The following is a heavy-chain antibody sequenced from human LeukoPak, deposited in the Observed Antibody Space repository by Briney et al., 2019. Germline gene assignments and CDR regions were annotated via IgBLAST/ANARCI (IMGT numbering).Heavy chain of an antibody. CDR1: GFPFFEFR. CDR2: IGIDSGNT. V-gene: IGHV3-48*01. J-gene: IGHJ4*02. CDR3: ARDHNYAFDN. Sequence: PGGPRDLPGKALGFPFFEFRMNGAGKAPGRGREWISYIGIDSGNTKYADSVRGRFTISADKAKNSLYLQMNSLRVEDTAVYYCARDHNYAFDNWGQGTLVSVAS. D-gene: IGHD1-1*01.